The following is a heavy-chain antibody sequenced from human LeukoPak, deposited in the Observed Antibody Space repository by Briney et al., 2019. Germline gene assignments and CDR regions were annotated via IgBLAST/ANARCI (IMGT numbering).Heavy chain of an antibody. D-gene: IGHD6-13*01. CDR3: ARLPDIATPGDY. CDR2: ISTSGSFI. V-gene: IGHV3-21*01. Sequence: GGSLRLSCAASGFTFSAFSMNWVRQAPGKGLEWVSSISTSGSFIYYADSVKGRFTISRDDAKNSLYLQMNSLRAEDTAVYYCARLPDIATPGDYWGQGTLVTVSS. J-gene: IGHJ4*02. CDR1: GFTFSAFS.